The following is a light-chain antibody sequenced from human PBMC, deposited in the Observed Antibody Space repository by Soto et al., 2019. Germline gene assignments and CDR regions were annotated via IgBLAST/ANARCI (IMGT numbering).Light chain of an antibody. CDR3: SSYTTSATRV. Sequence: QPVLTQPASVSGSPGQSITISCTGTSSDVGDYNYVSWYQHHPGKAPKLIIFEVTNRPSGVSNRFAGSKSGNTASLTISGLQAEDEADYYCSSYTTSATRVFGTGTKVTVL. CDR1: SSDVGDYNY. J-gene: IGLJ1*01. CDR2: EVT. V-gene: IGLV2-14*01.